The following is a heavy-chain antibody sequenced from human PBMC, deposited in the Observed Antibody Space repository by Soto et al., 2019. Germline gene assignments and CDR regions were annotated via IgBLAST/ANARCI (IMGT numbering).Heavy chain of an antibody. D-gene: IGHD3-10*01. CDR1: GGSISRSSYY. CDR2: IYYSGST. CDR3: ATLWFGEGNY. V-gene: IGHV4-39*01. J-gene: IGHJ4*02. Sequence: QLQMQESGPGLVKPTETLSLTCTVSGGSISRSSYYWGWVRQPPGKGLEWIGSIYYSGSTCYNPSLKSRVTISVDTSKNQFSLKLSSVTAADTAVYYCATLWFGEGNYWGQGTLVTVSS.